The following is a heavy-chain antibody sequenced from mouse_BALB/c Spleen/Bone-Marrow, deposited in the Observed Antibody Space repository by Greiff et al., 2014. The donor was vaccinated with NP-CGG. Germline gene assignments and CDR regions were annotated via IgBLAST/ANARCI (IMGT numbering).Heavy chain of an antibody. D-gene: IGHD1-1*01. CDR2: INPSNGRT. Sequence: VQLQESGAELVKPGASVKLSCKASGYTFTSYWMHWVKQRPGQGLEWIGVINPSNGRTNYNEKFKSKATLTVDKSSSTAYMQHSSLTSEDSAIYYCARWNYYGSLYWYFDVWGAGTTVTVSS. CDR1: GYTFTSYW. CDR3: ARWNYYGSLYWYFDV. V-gene: IGHV1S81*02. J-gene: IGHJ1*01.